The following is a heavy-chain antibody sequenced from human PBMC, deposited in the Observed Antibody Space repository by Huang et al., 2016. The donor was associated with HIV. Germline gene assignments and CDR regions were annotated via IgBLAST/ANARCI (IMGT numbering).Heavy chain of an antibody. CDR1: GYTFTNYD. Sequence: QVQLVQSGAEVKQPGASVKISCKASGYTFTNYDINWVRQAAGQGLEWRGWINPKGSNTGYTQRLHGSVTITRDTSISTAYMELSSLRSDDTAVYYCARGLFMGRDSSWWREDCFDYWGQGTLVIVSS. CDR2: INPKGSNT. CDR3: ARGLFMGRDSSWWREDCFDY. J-gene: IGHJ4*02. V-gene: IGHV1-8*01. D-gene: IGHD6-13*01.